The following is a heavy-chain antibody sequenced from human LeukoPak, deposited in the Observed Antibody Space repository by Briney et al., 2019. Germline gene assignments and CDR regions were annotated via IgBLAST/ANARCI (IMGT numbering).Heavy chain of an antibody. J-gene: IGHJ4*02. Sequence: GGSLRLSCAASGFTFSSYAMSWVRQAPGRGLESLGRIKSKSDGGTTDYVAPVKGRFTISRDDSKNTVSLQMNSLKTEDTAVYYCTTDPRHSGQGTLVTVSS. CDR1: GFTFSSYA. CDR2: IKSKSDGGTT. CDR3: TTDPRH. V-gene: IGHV3-15*01.